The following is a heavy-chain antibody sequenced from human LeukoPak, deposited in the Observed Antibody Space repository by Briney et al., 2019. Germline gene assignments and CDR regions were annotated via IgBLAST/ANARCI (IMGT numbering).Heavy chain of an antibody. Sequence: SETLSLTCAVYGGSFSGYYWSWIRQPPEKGLEWIGEINHSGSTNYNPSLKSRVTISVDTSKNQFSLKLSSVTAADTAVYYCARSDELTRTFDYWGQGTLVTVSS. V-gene: IGHV4-34*01. CDR3: ARSDELTRTFDY. CDR2: INHSGST. D-gene: IGHD1-26*01. CDR1: GGSFSGYY. J-gene: IGHJ4*02.